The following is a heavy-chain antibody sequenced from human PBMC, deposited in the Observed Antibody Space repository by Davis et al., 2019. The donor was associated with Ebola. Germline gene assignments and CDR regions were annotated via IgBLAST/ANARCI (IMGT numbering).Heavy chain of an antibody. CDR1: GGSFSGYY. D-gene: IGHD3-16*02. Sequence: MPSETLSLTCAVYGGSFSGYYWSWIRQPPGKGLEWIGEINHSGSTNYNPSLKSRVTISVDTSKNQFSLKLSSVTAADTAVYYCARGDYIWGSYRYFAFDIWGQGTMVTVSS. CDR3: ARGDYIWGSYRYFAFDI. CDR2: INHSGST. J-gene: IGHJ3*02. V-gene: IGHV4-34*01.